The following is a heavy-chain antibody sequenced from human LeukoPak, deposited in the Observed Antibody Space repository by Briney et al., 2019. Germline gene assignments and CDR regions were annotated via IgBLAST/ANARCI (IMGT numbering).Heavy chain of an antibody. CDR2: IRSKANSYPT. CDR3: TSQNYYDEGWFDP. J-gene: IGHJ5*02. D-gene: IGHD3-22*01. CDR1: GFTFSGSA. Sequence: PGGSLRLSCAASGFTFSGSAMRWVRQASGKGLEWVGRIRSKANSYPTAYAASVKGRFTISRDDSKNTAYLQMNSLKTEDTAVYYCTSQNYYDEGWFDPWGQGTLVTVSS. V-gene: IGHV3-73*01.